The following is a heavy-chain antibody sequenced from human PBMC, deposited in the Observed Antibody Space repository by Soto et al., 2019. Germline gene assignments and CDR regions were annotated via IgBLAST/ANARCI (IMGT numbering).Heavy chain of an antibody. CDR1: GFTFTNYA. V-gene: IGHV1-3*01. Sequence: GASVKVSCKASGFTFTNYAIHWVRQAPGQGLEWMGWINAGNGDTEYSQRFQGRLTMTSDTSASTVYMELSGLTSEDTAVFYCARDCSGGPPGYLDHWGQGALVTVSS. D-gene: IGHD2-15*01. J-gene: IGHJ4*02. CDR2: INAGNGDT. CDR3: ARDCSGGPPGYLDH.